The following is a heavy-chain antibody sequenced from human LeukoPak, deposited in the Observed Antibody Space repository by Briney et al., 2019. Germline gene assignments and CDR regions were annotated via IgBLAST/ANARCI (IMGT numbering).Heavy chain of an antibody. CDR1: GFTFDDFT. CDR2: ITWNGAGT. D-gene: IGHD4-23*01. CDR3: AKGGNALYWYFAL. J-gene: IGHJ2*01. V-gene: IGHV3-43*01. Sequence: GGSLRLSCAASGFTFDDFTMNWVRQVPGKALEWVSLITWNGAGTDYADSVKGRFTISRDNSKNSLYLQMNSLTTEDTAFYYCAKGGNALYWYFALWGRGTLVTVSS.